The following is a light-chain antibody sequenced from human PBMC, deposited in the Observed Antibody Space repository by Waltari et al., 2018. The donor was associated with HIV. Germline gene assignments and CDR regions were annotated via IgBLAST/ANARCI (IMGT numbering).Light chain of an antibody. Sequence: DIVMTQSPLSLPVTPGEPASISCTSSQSLLHTLGYNYLDWYLQKPGQSPQLLIYLGSYRASGVPDRFSGSGSGTDFTLKISRVEAEDVGVYYCMQGLQTPWTFGQGTKVEIK. J-gene: IGKJ1*01. CDR3: MQGLQTPWT. CDR2: LGS. CDR1: QSLLHTLGYNY. V-gene: IGKV2-28*01.